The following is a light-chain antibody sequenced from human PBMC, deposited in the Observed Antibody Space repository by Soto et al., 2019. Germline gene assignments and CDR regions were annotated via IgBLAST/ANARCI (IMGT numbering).Light chain of an antibody. CDR1: SGSIASNY. CDR2: EDD. CDR3: QSFDSSNSVL. J-gene: IGLJ2*01. V-gene: IGLV6-57*04. Sequence: NFMLTQPHSVSESPGKTVTISCTHTSGSIASNYVQRYQQRPGSAPTTVIYEDDQRPSGVPGRFSGSIDASSDSASLTISGLKTEDEAVYYCQSFDSSNSVLFGGGTKLTVL.